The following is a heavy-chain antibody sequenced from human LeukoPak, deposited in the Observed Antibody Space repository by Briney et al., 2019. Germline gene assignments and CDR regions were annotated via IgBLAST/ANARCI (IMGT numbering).Heavy chain of an antibody. D-gene: IGHD3-16*02. J-gene: IGHJ4*02. CDR3: ARVKVDDYVWGSYRVFFQTSFDY. CDR2: INHSGST. Sequence: SETLSLTCAVYGGSFSGYYWSWIRQPPGKGLEWIGEINHSGSTNYNPSLKSRVTISVDTSKNQFSLKLSSVTAADTAVYYCARVKVDDYVWGSYRVFFQTSFDYWGQGTPVTVSS. CDR1: GGSFSGYY. V-gene: IGHV4-34*01.